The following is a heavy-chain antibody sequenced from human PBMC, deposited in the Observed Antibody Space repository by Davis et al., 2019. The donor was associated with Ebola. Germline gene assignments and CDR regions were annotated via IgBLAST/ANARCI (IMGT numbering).Heavy chain of an antibody. CDR1: GYTFTSYA. CDR3: ARGGGSSKRTMGY. J-gene: IGHJ4*02. D-gene: IGHD1-26*01. Sequence: ASVKVSCKASGYTFTSYAMHWVRQAPGQRLEWMGWINAGNGNTKYSQKFQGRVTITRDTSASTAYMELSSVRSEDTAVYYCARGGGSSKRTMGYWGQGTLVTVSS. CDR2: INAGNGNT. V-gene: IGHV1-3*01.